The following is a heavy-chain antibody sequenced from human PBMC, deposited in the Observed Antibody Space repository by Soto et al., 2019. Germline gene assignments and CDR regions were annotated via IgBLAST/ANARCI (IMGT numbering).Heavy chain of an antibody. J-gene: IGHJ3*02. CDR3: ARLLLGKLGSGYSNDAFDI. CDR2: IYYTGST. V-gene: IGHV4-59*01. Sequence: SQTLSLTYTVSGGSINNYYWSWIRQPPGKGLEWIGYIYYTGSTNYSPSLKSRVSISIDTSKRQFSLKLSSVTAADTAVYYCARLLLGKLGSGYSNDAFDIWGQGTMVTVSS. D-gene: IGHD3-22*01. CDR1: GGSINNYY.